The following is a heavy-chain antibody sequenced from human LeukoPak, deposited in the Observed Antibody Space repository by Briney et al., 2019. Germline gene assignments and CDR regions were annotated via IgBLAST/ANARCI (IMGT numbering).Heavy chain of an antibody. J-gene: IGHJ5*02. CDR2: IYYSGST. V-gene: IGHV4-39*07. CDR3: ARDLVFCSSTSCYDNWFDP. Sequence: SETLSLTCTVSGGSISSSSYYWGWIRQPPGKGLEWIGSIYYSGSTYYNPSLKSRVTISVDTSKNQFSLKLSSVTAADTAVYYCARDLVFCSSTSCYDNWFDPWGQGTLVTVSS. CDR1: GGSISSSSYY. D-gene: IGHD2-2*01.